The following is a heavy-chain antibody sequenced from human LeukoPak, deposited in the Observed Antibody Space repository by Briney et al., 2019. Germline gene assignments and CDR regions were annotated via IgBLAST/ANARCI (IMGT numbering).Heavy chain of an antibody. CDR3: ARVRVTVVDAFDI. D-gene: IGHD4-17*01. Sequence: ASVKVSCKASGYTFTGYYMHWVRQAPGQGLEWMGWINPNSGGTNYAQKFQGRVTMTRDTSISTAYTELSRLRSDDTAVYYCARVRVTVVDAFDIWGQGTMVTVSS. V-gene: IGHV1-2*02. CDR2: INPNSGGT. J-gene: IGHJ3*02. CDR1: GYTFTGYY.